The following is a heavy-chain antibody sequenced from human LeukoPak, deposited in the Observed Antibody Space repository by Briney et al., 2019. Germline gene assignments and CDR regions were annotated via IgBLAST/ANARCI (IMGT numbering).Heavy chain of an antibody. CDR3: ARVTAYRGYYYYYMDV. CDR2: IKQDGSEK. V-gene: IGHV3-7*01. D-gene: IGHD1-14*01. J-gene: IGHJ6*03. Sequence: PGGSLRLSCAASGFTFSSYWMSWVRQAPGKGLEWVANIKQDGSEKYYVDSVKGRFTISRDNAKNSLYLQMNSLRAEDTAVYYCARVTAYRGYYYYYMDVWGKGTTVTVPS. CDR1: GFTFSSYW.